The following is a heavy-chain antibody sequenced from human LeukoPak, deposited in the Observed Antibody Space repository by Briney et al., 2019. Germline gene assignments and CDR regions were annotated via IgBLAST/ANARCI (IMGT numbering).Heavy chain of an antibody. CDR1: GFSFSDYY. J-gene: IGHJ6*02. D-gene: IGHD5-24*01. Sequence: PGGSLRLSCAASGFSFSDYYMSWIRQAPGQGLEWVSYISSSGGNIYYADSVKGRFTISRDNAKNSLYLQMNSLRAEDTAVYYCARADGYNPIYYYYGMDVWGQGTTVTVSS. CDR2: ISSSGGNI. CDR3: ARADGYNPIYYYYGMDV. V-gene: IGHV3-11*01.